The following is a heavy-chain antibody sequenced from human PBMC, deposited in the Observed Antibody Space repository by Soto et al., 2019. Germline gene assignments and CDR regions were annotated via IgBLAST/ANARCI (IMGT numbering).Heavy chain of an antibody. CDR2: INPNSGGT. J-gene: IGHJ5*02. CDR1: GYTFTGYY. D-gene: IGHD1-26*01. CDR3: RSGCRESHFDP. Sequence: QVQLVQSGAEVKKPGASVKVSCKASGYTFTGYYMHWVRQAPGQGLEWMGWINPNSGGTNYAQKSEGWVTRHRDTSNGTGYRGRSRLKSDDPAVFFWRSGCRESHFDPWGPGTRVTV. V-gene: IGHV1-2*04.